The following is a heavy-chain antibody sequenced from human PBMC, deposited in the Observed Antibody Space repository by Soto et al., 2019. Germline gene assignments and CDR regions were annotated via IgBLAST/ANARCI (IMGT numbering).Heavy chain of an antibody. CDR3: AKDMGACSGGSCYSLPYYYYGMDV. CDR1: GFTFDDYA. J-gene: IGHJ6*02. V-gene: IGHV3-9*01. CDR2: ISWNSGSI. Sequence: SLRLSCAASGFTFDDYAMHWVRQAPGKGLEWVSGISWNSGSIGYADSVKGRFTISRDNAKNSLYLQMNSLRAEDTALYYCAKDMGACSGGSCYSLPYYYYGMDVWGQGTTVTVSS. D-gene: IGHD2-15*01.